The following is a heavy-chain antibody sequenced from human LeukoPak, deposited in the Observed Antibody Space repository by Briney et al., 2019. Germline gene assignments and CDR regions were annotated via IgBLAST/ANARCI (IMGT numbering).Heavy chain of an antibody. CDR2: MYPCRCT. D-gene: IGHD1-26*01. Sequence: SETLPPLCSVSGRPISSYYWFWMQQPAGKGREGIGCMYPCRCTNHHPPLNRRVTHSVGTSKNQLSLKLSSVTAADTAVYYCARVYPTTYYYYYYMDVWGKGTTVTVSS. J-gene: IGHJ6*03. CDR1: GRPISSYY. V-gene: IGHV4-4*07. CDR3: ARVYPTTYYYYYYMDV.